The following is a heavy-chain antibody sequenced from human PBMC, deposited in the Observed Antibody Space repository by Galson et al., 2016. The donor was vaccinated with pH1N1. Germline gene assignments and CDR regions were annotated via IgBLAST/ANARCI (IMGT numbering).Heavy chain of an antibody. CDR2: IYPGDSDT. CDR1: GYSFTSYW. D-gene: IGHD2-15*01. Sequence: QSGAEVTKPGESLKISCKGSGYSFTSYWIGWVRQMPGKGLEWMGIIYPGDSDTRYSPSFQGQVTISADKSISTAYLQWSSLKASDTAMYYCASGGYCSGGSCYPAAFDIWGQGTMVTVSS. V-gene: IGHV5-51*03. CDR3: ASGGYCSGGSCYPAAFDI. J-gene: IGHJ3*02.